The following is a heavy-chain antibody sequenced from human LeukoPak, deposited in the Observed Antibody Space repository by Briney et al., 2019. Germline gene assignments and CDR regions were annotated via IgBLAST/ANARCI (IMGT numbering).Heavy chain of an antibody. D-gene: IGHD3-10*01. Sequence: TLETLSLTCTVSGGSISSSSYYWGWIRQPPGRGLDWIGLNYYAVGKSYNPSLKSRVTISVDTSKNQFSLRLSSVTAADTAVYYCARGFGESEYYYYGMDVWGQGTTVTVSS. V-gene: IGHV4-39*01. CDR1: GGSISSSSYY. CDR3: ARGFGESEYYYYGMDV. CDR2: NYYAVGK. J-gene: IGHJ6*02.